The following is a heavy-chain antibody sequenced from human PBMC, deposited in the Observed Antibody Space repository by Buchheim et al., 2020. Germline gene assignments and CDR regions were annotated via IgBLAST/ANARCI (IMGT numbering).Heavy chain of an antibody. V-gene: IGHV3-48*04. J-gene: IGHJ4*02. CDR3: VRIGDSSIDY. Sequence: EVQLVESGGGLVQPGGSLRLSCAASGFTFSNIFMGWVRQAPGKGLELFSYIDDGTTIIYYGDSVKGRFTISVDNAKNSVYLQMDSLRVEDTATYYCVRIGDSSIDYWGQGTL. D-gene: IGHD2-21*02. CDR2: IDDGTTII. CDR1: GFTFSNIF.